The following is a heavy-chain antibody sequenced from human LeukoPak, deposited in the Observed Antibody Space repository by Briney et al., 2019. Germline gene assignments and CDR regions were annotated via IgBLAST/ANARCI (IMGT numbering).Heavy chain of an antibody. Sequence: RASVNVSCKASGGTFSSYAISWVRQAPGQGLEWMGGIIPIFGTANYAQKFQGRVTITADESTSTAYMELSSLRSEDTAVYYCARAKLRFLEWTDYYYYGMDVWGQGTTVTVSS. CDR2: IIPIFGTA. D-gene: IGHD3-3*01. V-gene: IGHV1-69*13. CDR3: ARAKLRFLEWTDYYYYGMDV. CDR1: GGTFSSYA. J-gene: IGHJ6*02.